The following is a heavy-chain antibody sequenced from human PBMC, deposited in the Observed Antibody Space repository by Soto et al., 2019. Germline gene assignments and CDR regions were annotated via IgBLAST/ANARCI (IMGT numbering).Heavy chain of an antibody. CDR2: VFHGGST. Sequence: QVQLQESGPGLVKPSETLSLTCDVFGGSVSSSNWWSWVRQSPGRGLEGIGEVFHGGSTNYNPSLKRPVTISLDKSRNRVSLQLYSLTAADTAVYYCPRTRLNFGVPFDSWGQGTLATVSS. V-gene: IGHV4-4*02. D-gene: IGHD2-8*01. CDR1: GGSVSSSNW. CDR3: PRTRLNFGVPFDS. J-gene: IGHJ4*02.